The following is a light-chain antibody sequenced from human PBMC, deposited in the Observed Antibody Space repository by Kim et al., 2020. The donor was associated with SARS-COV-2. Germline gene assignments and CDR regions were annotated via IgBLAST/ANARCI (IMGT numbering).Light chain of an antibody. J-gene: IGKJ3*01. CDR1: QSISINY. Sequence: SPAESATLSCRTSQSISINYLAWYQQKPGQAPSLLIYGASNRATGITDRFSGSRSGTDFTLTISRLEPEDFALYYLQQYGSSPFTFGPGTKVDIK. CDR2: GAS. CDR3: QQYGSSPFT. V-gene: IGKV3-20*01.